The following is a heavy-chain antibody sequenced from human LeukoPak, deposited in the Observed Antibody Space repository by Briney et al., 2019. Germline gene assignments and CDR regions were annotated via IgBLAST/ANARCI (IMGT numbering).Heavy chain of an antibody. D-gene: IGHD3-10*01. V-gene: IGHV4-39*02. Sequence: SETLSLTCTVSSASISSSPYYWGWIRQSPGKGLEWIGSISYSGTTYYNPSLKSRVTISVDTSKNHFSLKLSSVTAADTAVYYCAANSADYNTLGSSYKVWGQGTLVTVSS. CDR2: ISYSGTT. J-gene: IGHJ4*02. CDR1: SASISSSPYY. CDR3: AANSADYNTLGSSYKV.